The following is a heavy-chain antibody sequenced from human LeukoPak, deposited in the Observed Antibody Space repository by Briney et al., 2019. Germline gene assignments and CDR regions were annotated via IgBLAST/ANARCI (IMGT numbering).Heavy chain of an antibody. Sequence: PGGSLRPSCAASGFTVSSNYMSWVRQAPGKGLEWVSVIYSGGSTYYADSVKGRFTISRDNSKSTLYLQMNSLRAEDTAVYYCARLMTSSWYDMGDYWGQGTLVTVSS. CDR3: ARLMTSSWYDMGDY. V-gene: IGHV3-53*01. CDR2: IYSGGST. CDR1: GFTVSSNY. J-gene: IGHJ4*02. D-gene: IGHD6-13*01.